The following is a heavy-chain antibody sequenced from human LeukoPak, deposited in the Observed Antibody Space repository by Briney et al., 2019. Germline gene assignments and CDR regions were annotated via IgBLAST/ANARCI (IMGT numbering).Heavy chain of an antibody. Sequence: GGSLRLSCAASGFTVSSNYMSWVRQAPGKGLEWVSIIYSGGSTYYAGSVEGRFTISRDNSKNILYLQMNSLRAEDTAVYYCASGGVKWELLNWGQGTLVTVSS. CDR2: IYSGGST. V-gene: IGHV3-66*01. CDR3: ASGGVKWELLN. J-gene: IGHJ4*02. D-gene: IGHD1-26*01. CDR1: GFTVSSNY.